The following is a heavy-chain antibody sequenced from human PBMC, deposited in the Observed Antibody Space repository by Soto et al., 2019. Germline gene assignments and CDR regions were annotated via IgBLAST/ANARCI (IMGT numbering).Heavy chain of an antibody. V-gene: IGHV3-7*01. CDR1: GFTFSSYW. J-gene: IGHJ6*02. CDR3: ARGRYSGYDYYYYGMDV. D-gene: IGHD5-12*01. Sequence: GGSLRLSCAASGFTFSSYWMSWVRQAPGKGLEWVANIKQDGSEKYYVDSVKGRFTISRDNAKNSLYLQMNRLSTEDTAVYFCARGRYSGYDYYYYGMDVWGQGTTVTVSS. CDR2: IKQDGSEK.